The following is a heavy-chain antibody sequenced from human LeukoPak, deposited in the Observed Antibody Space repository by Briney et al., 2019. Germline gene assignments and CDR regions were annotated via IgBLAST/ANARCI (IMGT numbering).Heavy chain of an antibody. CDR1: GGSISSSSYY. Sequence: SETLSLTCTVSGGSISSSSYYWGWIRQPAGKGLEWIGRIYTSGSTNYNPSLKSRVTISVDTSKNQFSLKLSSVTAADTAVYYCARVQSGRGYSYGYFDYWGQGTLVTVSS. J-gene: IGHJ4*02. V-gene: IGHV4-61*02. D-gene: IGHD5-18*01. CDR2: IYTSGST. CDR3: ARVQSGRGYSYGYFDY.